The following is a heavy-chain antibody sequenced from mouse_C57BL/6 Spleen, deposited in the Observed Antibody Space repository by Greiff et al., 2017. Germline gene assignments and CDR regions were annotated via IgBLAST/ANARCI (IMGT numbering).Heavy chain of an antibody. CDR1: GFNIKDDY. Sequence: EVQLQQSGAELVRPGASVKLSCTASGFNIKDDYMHWVKQRPEQGLEWIGWIDPENGDTEYASQFQGKATITADTSSNTAYLQLSSLTSEDTAVYYCTTSTMVTPFAYWGQGTLVTVSA. CDR2: IDPENGDT. V-gene: IGHV14-4*01. J-gene: IGHJ3*01. CDR3: TTSTMVTPFAY. D-gene: IGHD2-2*01.